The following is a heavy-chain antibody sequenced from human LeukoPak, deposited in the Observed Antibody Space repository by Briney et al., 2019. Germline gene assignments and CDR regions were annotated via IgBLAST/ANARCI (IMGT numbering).Heavy chain of an antibody. CDR3: ARHITIGYCSGGSCYGYYFDY. Sequence: SETLSLTCAVYGGSFSGYYWSWIRQPPGKGLEWIGEINHSGSTNYNPSLKSRVTISVDTSKNQFSLKLSSVTAADTAVYYCARHITIGYCSGGSCYGYYFDYWGQGTLVTVSS. D-gene: IGHD2-15*01. CDR1: GGSFSGYY. V-gene: IGHV4-34*01. J-gene: IGHJ4*02. CDR2: INHSGST.